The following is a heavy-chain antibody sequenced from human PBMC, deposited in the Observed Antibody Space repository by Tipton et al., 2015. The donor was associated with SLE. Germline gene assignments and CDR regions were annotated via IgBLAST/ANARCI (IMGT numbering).Heavy chain of an antibody. CDR1: GFTFDDYA. V-gene: IGHV3-9*01. CDR3: ARGADMGMGPAEYFLH. Sequence: SLRLSCAASGFTFDDYAMHWVRQAPGKGLEWVSGIGWNSGSIDYADSVKGRFTISRDDAKNSLYLQMNSLRVEETAVYYCARGADMGMGPAEYFLHWGQGTLVSVSS. CDR2: IGWNSGSI. D-gene: IGHD2-15*01. J-gene: IGHJ1*01.